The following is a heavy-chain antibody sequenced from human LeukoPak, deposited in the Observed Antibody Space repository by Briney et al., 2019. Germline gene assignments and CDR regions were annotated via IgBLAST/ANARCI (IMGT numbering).Heavy chain of an antibody. D-gene: IGHD3-3*01. V-gene: IGHV4-39*07. CDR1: GGLISSSTDS. Sequence: PSETLSLTCTVSGGLISSSTDSWGWIRQPPGKGLEWIGSIYYSGRSYYKVSLKSRVTISVDTSNNQFSLKLSSVTAADTALYYCARAPLSSAYLHYYSMDVWGKGTTVTVSS. CDR3: ARAPLSSAYLHYYSMDV. J-gene: IGHJ6*03. CDR2: IYYSGRS.